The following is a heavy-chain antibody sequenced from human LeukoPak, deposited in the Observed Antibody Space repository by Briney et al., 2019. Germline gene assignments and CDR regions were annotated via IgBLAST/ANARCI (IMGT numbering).Heavy chain of an antibody. V-gene: IGHV3-21*01. CDR2: ISSSSSYI. J-gene: IGHJ4*02. CDR3: ARGWSPNSSSWYGAPDYFDY. Sequence: GGSLRLSCAASGFTFSSYSMNWVRQAPGKGLEWVSSISSSSSYIYYADSVKGRFTISRDNAKNSLYLQMNSLRAEDTAVYYCARGWSPNSSSWYGAPDYFDYWGQGTLVTVSS. CDR1: GFTFSSYS. D-gene: IGHD6-13*01.